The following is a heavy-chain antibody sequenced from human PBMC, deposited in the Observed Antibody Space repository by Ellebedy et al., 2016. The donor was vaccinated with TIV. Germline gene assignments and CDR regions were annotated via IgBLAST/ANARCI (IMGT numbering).Heavy chain of an antibody. CDR2: INPNSGGT. J-gene: IGHJ4*02. V-gene: IGHV1-2*04. Sequence: AASVKVSCKASGYTFTGYYMHWVRQAPGQGLEWMGWINPNSGGTNYSQKFQGWVTMTRDTSISTAYMELSRLRSDDTAVYYCARGARSVYYYGSGSYLIYFDYWGQGTLVTVSS. CDR1: GYTFTGYY. D-gene: IGHD3-10*01. CDR3: ARGARSVYYYGSGSYLIYFDY.